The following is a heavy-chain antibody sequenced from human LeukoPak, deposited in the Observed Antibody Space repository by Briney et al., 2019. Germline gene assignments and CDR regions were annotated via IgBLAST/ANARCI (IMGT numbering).Heavy chain of an antibody. Sequence: GGSLRLSCAASGFTFSNYAMHWVRQAPGKGLQWVAFIRYDGSDKFYADSVKGRFTISRDNSKNTLYQQMNSLRAEDTALYYCAKDQSSWYNFDYWGQGTLVTVSS. CDR1: GFTFSNYA. V-gene: IGHV3-30*02. D-gene: IGHD6-13*01. CDR3: AKDQSSWYNFDY. J-gene: IGHJ4*02. CDR2: IRYDGSDK.